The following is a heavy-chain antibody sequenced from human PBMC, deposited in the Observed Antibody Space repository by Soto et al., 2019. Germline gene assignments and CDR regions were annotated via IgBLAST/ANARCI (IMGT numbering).Heavy chain of an antibody. CDR2: ISGSGGST. CDR1: GFTFSSYA. CDR3: AKDGYYDFWSGYLSYYFDY. Sequence: GGSLRLSCAAPGFTFSSYAMSWVRQAPGKGLEWVSAISGSGGSTYYADSVKGRFTISRDNSKNTLYLQMNSLRAEDTAVYYCAKDGYYDFWSGYLSYYFDYWGQGTLVTVSS. D-gene: IGHD3-3*01. V-gene: IGHV3-23*01. J-gene: IGHJ4*02.